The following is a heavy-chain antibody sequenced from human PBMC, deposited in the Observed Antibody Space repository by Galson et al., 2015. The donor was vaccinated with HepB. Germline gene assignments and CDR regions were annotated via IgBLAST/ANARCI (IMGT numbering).Heavy chain of an antibody. J-gene: IGHJ5*02. CDR2: IYYSGST. Sequence: TLSLTCTVSGGSISSGDYYWSWIRQPPGKGLEWIGYIYYSGSTYYNPSLESRVTISVDTSKNQFSLKLSSETAADTAVYYCARGGTNDFWSGYDGYNWFDPWGQGTLVTVSS. CDR3: ARGGTNDFWSGYDGYNWFDP. V-gene: IGHV4-30-4*01. D-gene: IGHD3-3*01. CDR1: GGSISSGDYY.